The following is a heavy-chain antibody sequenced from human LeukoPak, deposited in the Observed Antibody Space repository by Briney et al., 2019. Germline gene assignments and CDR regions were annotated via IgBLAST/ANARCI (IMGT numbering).Heavy chain of an antibody. V-gene: IGHV1-18*01. D-gene: IGHD3-22*01. Sequence: ASVKVSCKASGYTFTGYGISWVRQAPGQGLEWMGWISAYNGNTNYAQKLQGRVTMTTDTSTSTAYMELRSLRSDDTAAYYCARDDGSDYYDSSGYYRDDYWGQGTLVTVSS. CDR2: ISAYNGNT. CDR3: ARDDGSDYYDSSGYYRDDY. CDR1: GYTFTGYG. J-gene: IGHJ4*02.